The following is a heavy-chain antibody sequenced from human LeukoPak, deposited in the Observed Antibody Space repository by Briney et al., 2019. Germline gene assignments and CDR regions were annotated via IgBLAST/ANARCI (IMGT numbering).Heavy chain of an antibody. J-gene: IGHJ4*02. CDR3: AKVAIIVVVITTYFDY. Sequence: QPGGSLRLSCAASGFTFSSYAMSWVRQAPGKGLEWVSAISGSGGSTYYADSVKGRFTISRDNSKNTLYLQMNSLRAEDTAVYYCAKVAIIVVVITTYFDYWGQGTLVTVSS. D-gene: IGHD3-22*01. CDR2: ISGSGGST. V-gene: IGHV3-23*01. CDR1: GFTFSSYA.